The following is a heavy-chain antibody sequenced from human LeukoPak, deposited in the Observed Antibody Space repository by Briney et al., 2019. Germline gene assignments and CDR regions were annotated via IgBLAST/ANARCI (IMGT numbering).Heavy chain of an antibody. CDR1: GGSFSGYY. CDR3: ARGSGRYYFDY. J-gene: IGHJ4*02. CDR2: INHSGST. Sequence: PSETLSLTCAVYGGSFSGYYWSWIRQPPGKGLGWIGEINHSGSTNYNPSLKSRVTISVDTSKNQFSLKLSSVTAADTAVYYCARGSGRYYFDYWGQGTLVTVSS. V-gene: IGHV4-34*01.